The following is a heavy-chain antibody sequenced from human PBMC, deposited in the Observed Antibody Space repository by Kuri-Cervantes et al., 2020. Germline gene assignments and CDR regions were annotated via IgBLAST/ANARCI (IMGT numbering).Heavy chain of an antibody. CDR2: IWYDGSNK. Sequence: GGSLRLSCAASGFTFSSYGMHWVRQAPGKGLEWVAVIWYDGSNKYYADSVKGRFTISRDNSKNTLYLQMNSLRAEDAAVYYCARDHTPGDIVATILYYWGQGTLVTVSS. J-gene: IGHJ4*02. CDR1: GFTFSSYG. D-gene: IGHD5-12*01. CDR3: ARDHTPGDIVATILYY. V-gene: IGHV3-33*01.